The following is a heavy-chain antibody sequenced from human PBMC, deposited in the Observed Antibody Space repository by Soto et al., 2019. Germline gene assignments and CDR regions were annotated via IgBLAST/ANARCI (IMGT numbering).Heavy chain of an antibody. CDR1: GGSISSSSYY. J-gene: IGHJ4*02. Sequence: SETLSLTCTVSGGSISSSSYYWGCIRQPPGKGLEWIASIDYTGNTFYNPSLTSRVTISVDTSKNQFSLKLSSVTAADTAVYYCAREHPEYRTGPLFDYWGQGTLVTVSS. CDR3: AREHPEYRTGPLFDY. D-gene: IGHD3-9*01. V-gene: IGHV4-39*07. CDR2: IDYTGNT.